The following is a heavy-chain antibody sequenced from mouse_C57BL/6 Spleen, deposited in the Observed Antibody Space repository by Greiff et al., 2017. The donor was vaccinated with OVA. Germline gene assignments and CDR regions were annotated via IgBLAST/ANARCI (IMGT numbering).Heavy chain of an antibody. CDR2: IYPGDGDT. J-gene: IGHJ4*01. CDR1: GYAFSSSW. CDR3: ARDYYGSKGAMDY. D-gene: IGHD1-1*01. Sequence: VQVVESGPELVKPGASVKISCKASGYAFSSSWMNWVKQRPGKGLEWIGRIYPGDGDTNYNGKFKGKATLTADKSSSTAYMQLSSLTSEDSAVYFCARDYYGSKGAMDYWGQGTSVTVSS. V-gene: IGHV1-82*01.